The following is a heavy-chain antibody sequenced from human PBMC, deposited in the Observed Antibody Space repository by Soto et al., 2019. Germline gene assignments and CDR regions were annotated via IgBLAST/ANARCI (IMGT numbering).Heavy chain of an antibody. CDR2: IYYSGST. Sequence: SETLSLTCTVSGGSISSGGYYWSWIRQHPGKGLEWIGYIYYSGSTYYNPSLKSRVTISVDTSKNQFSLKLSSVTAADTAEYYCARVTYYYGSGSYYYFDYWGQGTLVTVSS. V-gene: IGHV4-31*03. CDR3: ARVTYYYGSGSYYYFDY. CDR1: GGSISSGGYY. J-gene: IGHJ4*02. D-gene: IGHD3-10*01.